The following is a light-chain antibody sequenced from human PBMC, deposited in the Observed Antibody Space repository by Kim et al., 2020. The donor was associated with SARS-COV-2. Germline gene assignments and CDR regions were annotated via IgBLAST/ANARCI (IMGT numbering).Light chain of an antibody. J-gene: IGKJ5*01. CDR2: EAA. CDR3: QQRSNWPRAIT. Sequence: PGERATLSCRASQSVGSYLAWYQHKPGQAPRLLIYEAANRATGIPDRFSGSGSGTDFTLTISSLEPEDFAVYYCQQRSNWPRAITFGQGTRLEIK. V-gene: IGKV3-11*01. CDR1: QSVGSY.